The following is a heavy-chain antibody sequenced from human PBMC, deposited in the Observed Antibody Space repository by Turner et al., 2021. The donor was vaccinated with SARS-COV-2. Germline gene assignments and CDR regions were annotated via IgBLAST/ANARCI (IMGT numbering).Heavy chain of an antibody. J-gene: IGHJ4*02. Sequence: EVQLVESGGGLVQPGRSLRLPCAASGFKFDDYAMHWVRQAPGKGLEWVSGISWNSASMDYADSVKGRFTISRDNAKNSLYLQMNSLRAEDSALYYCAKEALNGYNSHWGRGTLVTVSS. D-gene: IGHD5-12*01. CDR3: AKEALNGYNSH. V-gene: IGHV3-9*01. CDR1: GFKFDDYA. CDR2: ISWNSASM.